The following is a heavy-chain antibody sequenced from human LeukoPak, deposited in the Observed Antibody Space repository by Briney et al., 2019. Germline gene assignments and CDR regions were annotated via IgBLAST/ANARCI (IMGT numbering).Heavy chain of an antibody. D-gene: IGHD5-18*01. V-gene: IGHV4-34*01. CDR1: GGSFSGYY. CDR3: ARVAWIQLWSPYYFDY. J-gene: IGHJ4*02. Sequence: PSETLSLTCAVYGGSFSGYYWSRIRQPPGKGLEWIGEVNHSGSTNYNPSLKSRVIILVDTSNNQFSLKLHSVTAADTAVYYCARVAWIQLWSPYYFDYWGQGTLVTVSS. CDR2: VNHSGST.